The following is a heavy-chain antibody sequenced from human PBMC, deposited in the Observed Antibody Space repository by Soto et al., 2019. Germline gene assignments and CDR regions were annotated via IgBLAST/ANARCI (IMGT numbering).Heavy chain of an antibody. CDR3: AKPPLAYGDYGAFDY. Sequence: EVQLLESGGGLVQPGGSLRLSCAASGFTFSSYAMSWVRQAPGKGLEWVSAISGSGGSTYYADSVKGRFTISRDNPKNALYLQMNSLRAEDTAVYYCAKPPLAYGDYGAFDYCGQGTLVTVSS. CDR2: ISGSGGST. CDR1: GFTFSSYA. J-gene: IGHJ4*02. V-gene: IGHV3-23*01. D-gene: IGHD4-17*01.